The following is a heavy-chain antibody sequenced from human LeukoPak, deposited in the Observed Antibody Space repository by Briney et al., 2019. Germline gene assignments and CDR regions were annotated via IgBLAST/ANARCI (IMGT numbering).Heavy chain of an antibody. CDR2: ISAYNGNT. Sequence: ASVKVSCKAPGYTFTSYGISWVRQAPGQGLEWMGWISAYNGNTGYAQKLQGRVTMTTDTSTSTAYMELRSLRSDDTAVYYCASDLTYYYGSGSAWGQGTLVTVSS. CDR1: GYTFTSYG. D-gene: IGHD3-10*01. CDR3: ASDLTYYYGSGSA. J-gene: IGHJ5*02. V-gene: IGHV1-18*01.